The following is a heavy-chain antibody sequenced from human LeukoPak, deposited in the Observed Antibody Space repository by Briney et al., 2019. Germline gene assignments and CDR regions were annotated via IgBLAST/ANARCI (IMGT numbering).Heavy chain of an antibody. J-gene: IGHJ4*02. Sequence: GRSLRLSCAASGFTFSDYGMHWVRQAPGKGLEWMAVISYDGSNKYYADFVKGRFTISRDNSKNTVYLQMNSLRTEDTAVYYCAKDSKYSGTYRGSIDYWGQGTLVTVSS. CDR1: GFTFSDYG. D-gene: IGHD1-26*01. CDR3: AKDSKYSGTYRGSIDY. V-gene: IGHV3-30*18. CDR2: ISYDGSNK.